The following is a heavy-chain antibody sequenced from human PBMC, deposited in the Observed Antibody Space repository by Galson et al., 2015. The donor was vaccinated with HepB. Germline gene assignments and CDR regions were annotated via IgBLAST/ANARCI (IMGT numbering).Heavy chain of an antibody. CDR2: ISSSSSYT. V-gene: IGHV3-11*06. Sequence: SLRLSCAASGFTFSDYYMSWIRQAPGKGLEWVSYISSSSSYTNYADSVKGRFTISRDNAKNSLYLQMNSLRAEDTAVYYCARDAYDSSGYSAFDIWGQGTMVTVSS. CDR3: ARDAYDSSGYSAFDI. D-gene: IGHD3-22*01. J-gene: IGHJ3*02. CDR1: GFTFSDYY.